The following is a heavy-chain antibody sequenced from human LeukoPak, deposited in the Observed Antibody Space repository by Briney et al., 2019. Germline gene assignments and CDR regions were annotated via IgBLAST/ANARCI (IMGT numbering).Heavy chain of an antibody. CDR1: GGTFSSYA. CDR3: ARDNPYCSGGSCYGDV. D-gene: IGHD2-15*01. J-gene: IGHJ6*02. V-gene: IGHV1-69*13. CDR2: IIPIFGTA. Sequence: SVKVSCKTSGGTFSSYAISWVRVAPGQGLEWMGGIIPIFGTANYAQKFQGRVTITADESTSTAYMELSSLRSEDTAVYYCARDNPYCSGGSCYGDVWGQGTTVTVSS.